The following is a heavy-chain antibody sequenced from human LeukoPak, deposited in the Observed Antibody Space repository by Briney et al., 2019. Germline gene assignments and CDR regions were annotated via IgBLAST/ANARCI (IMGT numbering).Heavy chain of an antibody. V-gene: IGHV4-59*01. Sequence: SETLSLTCTVSGSSISSYYWSWIRQPPGKGLGWIGYIYYSGSNNYTPSLKSRVTISVDTSKTQFSLKMSSVTAADTAVYYCARDRATGFDPWGQGTLVTVYS. CDR3: ARDRATGFDP. J-gene: IGHJ5*02. CDR1: GSSISSYY. CDR2: IYYSGSN.